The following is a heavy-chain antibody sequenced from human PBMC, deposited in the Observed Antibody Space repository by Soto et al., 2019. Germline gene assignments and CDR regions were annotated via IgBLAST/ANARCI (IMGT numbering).Heavy chain of an antibody. CDR1: GGTFSSDA. V-gene: IGHV1-69*01. CDR3: ARDAGDMVRGVMGFFDY. D-gene: IGHD3-10*01. J-gene: IGHJ4*02. Sequence: QVQLVQSGAEVKKPGSSVKVSCKASGGTFSSDAIIWVRQAPGRGLEWMGGIIPISGTTNYAQKFQGRVTITADESTSTVYMELSSLRSEDTAMYYCARDAGDMVRGVMGFFDYWGQGTLVTVSS. CDR2: IIPISGTT.